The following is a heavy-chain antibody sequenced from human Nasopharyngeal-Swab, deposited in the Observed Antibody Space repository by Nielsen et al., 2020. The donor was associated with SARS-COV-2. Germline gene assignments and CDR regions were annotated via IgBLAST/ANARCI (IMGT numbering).Heavy chain of an antibody. CDR2: ISSSSSYI. J-gene: IGHJ4*02. D-gene: IGHD1-26*01. CDR1: AFTFISSS. V-gene: IGHV3-21*01. CDR3: ARDGDYSGWELTDY. Sequence: GASLKISCAASAFTFISSSMNWVRPAPGKGLEWVSSISSSSSYIYYADSVKGLFTISRDNAKNSLYLQMNSLRAEDTAVYYCARDGDYSGWELTDYWGQGTLVTVSS.